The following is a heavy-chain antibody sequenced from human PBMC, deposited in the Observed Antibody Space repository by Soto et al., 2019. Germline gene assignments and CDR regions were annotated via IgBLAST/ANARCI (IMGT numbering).Heavy chain of an antibody. CDR3: AGVGYCSGGSCYSSFDY. CDR1: GGTFSSYA. J-gene: IGHJ4*02. D-gene: IGHD2-15*01. CDR2: IIPIFGTA. Sequence: QVQLVQSGAEVKKPGSSVKVSCKASGGTFSSYAISWVRQAPGQGLEWMGGIIPIFGTANYAQKFQGRVTITADESTSTAYMELGSVRSEDTGVYYCAGVGYCSGGSCYSSFDYWGRGTLVTVSS. V-gene: IGHV1-69*12.